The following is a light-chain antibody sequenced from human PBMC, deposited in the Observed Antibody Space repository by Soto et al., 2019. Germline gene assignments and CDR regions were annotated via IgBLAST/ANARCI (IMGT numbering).Light chain of an antibody. J-gene: IGLJ1*01. Sequence: QSALTQPASVSGSPGQSITISCTGTSSDVGAYNFVSWYQQYPGKAPKVMIYEVNNRPSGVSNRFSGYKSGNTASLTISGLQAEDAADYYCSSFTSSSTYVFGSGTKLTVL. CDR2: EVN. CDR3: SSFTSSSTYV. CDR1: SSDVGAYNF. V-gene: IGLV2-14*01.